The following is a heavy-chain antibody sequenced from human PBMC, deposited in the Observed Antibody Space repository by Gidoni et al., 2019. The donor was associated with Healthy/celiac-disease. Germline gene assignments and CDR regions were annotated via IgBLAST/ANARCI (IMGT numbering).Heavy chain of an antibody. CDR1: EGTFSSYA. Sequence: QVQLVQSGAEVKKPGPSVNVPCKASEGTFSSYAISWVRQAPGQGLEGMGGIIPIFGTANYAQKFQGRVTITADESTSTAYMELSSLRSEDTAVYYCARGVDYYDIRAHLFPWGQGTMVTVSS. CDR2: IIPIFGTA. V-gene: IGHV1-69*01. D-gene: IGHD3-22*01. J-gene: IGHJ3*01. CDR3: ARGVDYYDIRAHLFP.